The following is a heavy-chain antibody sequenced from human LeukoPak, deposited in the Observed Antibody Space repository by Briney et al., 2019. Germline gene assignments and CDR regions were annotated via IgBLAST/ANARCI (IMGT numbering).Heavy chain of an antibody. D-gene: IGHD3-22*01. J-gene: IGHJ6*03. CDR2: ISAYNGNT. Sequence: GASVKVSCKASGYTFTSYGISWVRQAPGQGLEWMGWISAYNGNTNYAQKLQGRVTMTTDTSTSTAYMELSSLRSEDTAVYYCARHVLGDDSSGYSYYYYMDVWGKGTTVTVSS. CDR1: GYTFTSYG. CDR3: ARHVLGDDSSGYSYYYYMDV. V-gene: IGHV1-18*01.